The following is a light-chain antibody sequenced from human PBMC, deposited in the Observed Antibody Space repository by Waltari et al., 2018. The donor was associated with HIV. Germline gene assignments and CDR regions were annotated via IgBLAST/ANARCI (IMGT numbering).Light chain of an antibody. V-gene: IGLV2-23*02. CDR2: DVT. J-gene: IGLJ3*02. CDR3: FSYVGSSLWV. Sequence: QSVLTQPASVSGSPGQSITISCTGTRRDVGNYNLVSWYQQHPGKAPKLIIYDVTEPPSGVSNRFSGFKSSNAASLTIAGVQAEDEADYYCFSYVGSSLWVFGGGTKLTVL. CDR1: RRDVGNYNL.